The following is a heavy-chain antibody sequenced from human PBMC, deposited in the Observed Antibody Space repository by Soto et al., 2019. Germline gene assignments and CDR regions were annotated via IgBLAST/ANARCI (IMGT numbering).Heavy chain of an antibody. V-gene: IGHV1-18*01. CDR1: GYTFTNFG. CDR3: ARDWGQQWLAYGLDV. Sequence: QVQLVQSGAEVKKLGASVKVSCKASGYTFTNFGISWVRQAPGQGLEWMGWISTYSGHTTSAQQLQGRLTMTTDTSTSTASMELRSLRSDDAAVYFCARDWGQQWLAYGLDVWGQGTTVTVSS. D-gene: IGHD6-19*01. J-gene: IGHJ6*02. CDR2: ISTYSGHT.